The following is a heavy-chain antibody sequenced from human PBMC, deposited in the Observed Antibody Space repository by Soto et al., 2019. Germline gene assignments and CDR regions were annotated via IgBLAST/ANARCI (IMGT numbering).Heavy chain of an antibody. CDR3: SRDTGSGKQVGYYYYGMDV. V-gene: IGHV1-18*01. CDR1: GYTFTSYG. Sequence: ASVKVSCKASGYTFTSYGISWVRQAPGQGLEWMGWISAYNGNTNYAQKHQGRVTKTTDTSTSTAYMEQRSLRSGDTAVYYCSRDTGSGKQVGYYYYGMDVWGQGTTVTVSS. J-gene: IGHJ6*02. CDR2: ISAYNGNT. D-gene: IGHD6-19*01.